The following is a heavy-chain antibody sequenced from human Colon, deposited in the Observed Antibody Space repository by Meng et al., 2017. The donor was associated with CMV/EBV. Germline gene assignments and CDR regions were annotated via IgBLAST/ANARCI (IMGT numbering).Heavy chain of an antibody. CDR3: ARLGEYSLKD. CDR1: GFAFSSSW. J-gene: IGHJ4*02. CDR2: INQDGSEE. Sequence: GGSLRLSCEVSGFAFSSSWRSWVRQAPGKGLEWVATINQDGSEEHYVEAVKGRFTISRDNAKTSLYLQVGSLTVEDTALYYCARLGEYSLKDWGQGTLVTVSS. V-gene: IGHV3-7*01. D-gene: IGHD3-16*01.